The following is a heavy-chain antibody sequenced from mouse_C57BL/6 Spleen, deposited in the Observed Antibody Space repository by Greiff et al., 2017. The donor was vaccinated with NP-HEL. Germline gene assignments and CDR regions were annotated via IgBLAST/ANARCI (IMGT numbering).Heavy chain of an antibody. V-gene: IGHV1-26*01. J-gene: IGHJ4*01. CDR1: GYKFTDYY. CDR2: INPNNGGT. D-gene: IGHD3-2*02. Sequence: EVKLQQSGPELVKPGASVKISCKASGYKFTDYYMNWVKQSHGKSLEWIGDINPNNGGTSSNQKFKGKATLTVDKSSSTAYMAVRSLTSEDSAVYYCARETAQATETMDYWGQGTSVTVSS. CDR3: ARETAQATETMDY.